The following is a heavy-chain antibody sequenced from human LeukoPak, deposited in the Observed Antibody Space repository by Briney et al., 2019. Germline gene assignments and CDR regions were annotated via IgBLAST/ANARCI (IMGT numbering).Heavy chain of an antibody. D-gene: IGHD1-26*01. CDR1: GFTFSSYW. CDR3: ARDSSYGYYYYYMDV. V-gene: IGHV3-74*01. Sequence: GGSLRLSCAASGFTFSSYWMSWVRQAPGKGLEWVSRINSDGSSTSYADSVKGRFTISRDNAKNTLYLQMNSLRAEDTAVYYCARDSSYGYYYYYMDVWGKGTTVTISS. CDR2: INSDGSST. J-gene: IGHJ6*03.